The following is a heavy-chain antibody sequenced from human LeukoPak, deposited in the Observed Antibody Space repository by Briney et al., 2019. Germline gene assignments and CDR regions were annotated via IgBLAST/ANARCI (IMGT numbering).Heavy chain of an antibody. D-gene: IGHD4-23*01. V-gene: IGHV3-23*01. J-gene: IGHJ4*02. CDR2: ISVSGGST. Sequence: GGSLRLSCVASGITFSSYAMSWGRQAPGKGLQWVSGISVSGGSTYYVDSVKGRFTISRDNSKNSLYLQMNSLRAEDTAVYYCAKEGRGGNLAFDYWGQGTLVTVSS. CDR3: AKEGRGGNLAFDY. CDR1: GITFSSYA.